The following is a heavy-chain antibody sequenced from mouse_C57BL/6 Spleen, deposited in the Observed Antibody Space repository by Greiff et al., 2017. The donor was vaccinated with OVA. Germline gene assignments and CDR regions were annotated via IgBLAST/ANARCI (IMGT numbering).Heavy chain of an antibody. D-gene: IGHD1-1*01. CDR2: ISTGSSTI. Sequence: EVQGVESGGGLVKPGGSLKLSCAASGFTFSDYGMHWVRQAPEKGLEWVAYISTGSSTIYYADKVKGRFTISRDNTKNTLFLQMTSLRSEDTAMYYCARFYYGSSYAMDYWGQGTSVTVSS. J-gene: IGHJ4*01. CDR1: GFTFSDYG. V-gene: IGHV5-17*01. CDR3: ARFYYGSSYAMDY.